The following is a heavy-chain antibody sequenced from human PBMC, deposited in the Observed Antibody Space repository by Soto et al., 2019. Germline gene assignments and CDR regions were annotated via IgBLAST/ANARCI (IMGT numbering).Heavy chain of an antibody. D-gene: IGHD6-13*01. CDR1: GYDFTAYD. V-gene: IGHV1-8*02. CDR3: GRGPSPRAPAGGTPYYYAMDV. CDR2: MNPINGAT. Sequence: AASVKVSCKASGYDFTAYDINWVRQASGQGLEWMGWMNPINGATGTARRFQGRVSLSRNTATGTAYLELTSLRSDDTAVYYCGRGPSPRAPAGGTPYYYAMDVRGQGTTVTVSS. J-gene: IGHJ6*02.